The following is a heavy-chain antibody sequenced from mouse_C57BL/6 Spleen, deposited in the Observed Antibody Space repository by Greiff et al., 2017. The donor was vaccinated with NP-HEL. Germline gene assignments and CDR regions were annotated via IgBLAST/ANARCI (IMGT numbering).Heavy chain of an antibody. CDR3: AREIYYDYDVGDY. J-gene: IGHJ4*01. CDR2: IYPGSGST. V-gene: IGHV1-55*01. Sequence: QVQLQQPGAELVKPGASVKMSCKASGYTFTSYWITWVKQRPGQGLEWIGDIYPGSGSTNYNEKFKSKATLTVDTSSSTAYMQLSSLTSEDSAVYYCAREIYYDYDVGDYWGQGTSVTVSS. D-gene: IGHD2-4*01. CDR1: GYTFTSYW.